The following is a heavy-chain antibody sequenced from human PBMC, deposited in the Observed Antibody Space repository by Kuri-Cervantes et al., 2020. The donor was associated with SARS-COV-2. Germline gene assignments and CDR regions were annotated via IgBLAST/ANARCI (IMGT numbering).Heavy chain of an antibody. V-gene: IGHV3-13*04. Sequence: GGSLRLSCAASGFTVSSNYMSWVRQAPGKGLEWVSAIGTAGDTYYPGSVKGRFTISRENAKNSLYLQMNSLRAGDTAVYYCARGYYDSSGYPLGWYFDLWGRGTLVTVSS. D-gene: IGHD3-22*01. J-gene: IGHJ2*01. CDR1: GFTVSSNY. CDR2: IGTAGDT. CDR3: ARGYYDSSGYPLGWYFDL.